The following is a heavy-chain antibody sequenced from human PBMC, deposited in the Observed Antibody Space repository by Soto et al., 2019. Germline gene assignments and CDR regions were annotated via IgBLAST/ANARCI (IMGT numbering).Heavy chain of an antibody. D-gene: IGHD3-10*01. V-gene: IGHV3-23*01. Sequence: GGSLRLSCAASGFTFSSYAMSWVRQAPGKGLEWVSAISGSGGSTYYADSVKGRFTISRDNSKNTLYLQMNSLRAEDTAVYYCAKDMGSYGSGNLVGYYFDYWGQGTLVTVSS. CDR2: ISGSGGST. CDR3: AKDMGSYGSGNLVGYYFDY. CDR1: GFTFSSYA. J-gene: IGHJ4*02.